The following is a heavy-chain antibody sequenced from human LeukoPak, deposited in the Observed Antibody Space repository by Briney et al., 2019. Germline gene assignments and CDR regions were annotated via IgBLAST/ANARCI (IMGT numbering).Heavy chain of an antibody. CDR2: IKQDGSEK. D-gene: IGHD1-26*01. V-gene: IGHV3-7*01. J-gene: IGHJ4*02. CDR3: ARVFRSWGLVGALDY. Sequence: GMSLRLSCAASGFTFSSYAMSWVRQAPGKGLEWVANIKQDGSEKYYVDSVKGRFTISRDNAKNSLYLQMNSLRAEDTAVYYCARVFRSWGLVGALDYWGQGTLVTVSS. CDR1: GFTFSSYA.